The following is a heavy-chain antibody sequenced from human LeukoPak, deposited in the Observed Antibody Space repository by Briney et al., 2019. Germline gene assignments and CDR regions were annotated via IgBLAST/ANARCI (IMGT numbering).Heavy chain of an antibody. V-gene: IGHV4-39*01. CDR3: ARHVEIAVAGPIDY. Sequence: PSETLSLTCTVSGGSICSSRDYWGWIRQPPGKGLEWIGSIYYSGSTYYNPSLKSRVTISVDTSKNQFSLKLSCVTAADTAVYYCARHVEIAVAGPIDYWGQGTLVTVSS. D-gene: IGHD6-19*01. CDR2: IYYSGST. J-gene: IGHJ4*02. CDR1: GGSICSSRDY.